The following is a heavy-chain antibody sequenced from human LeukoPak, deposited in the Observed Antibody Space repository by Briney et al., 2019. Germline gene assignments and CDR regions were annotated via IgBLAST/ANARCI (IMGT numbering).Heavy chain of an antibody. CDR2: INSDGSRT. D-gene: IGHD5-12*01. J-gene: IGHJ4*02. V-gene: IGHV3-74*01. CDR3: ARDRGYSVDY. CDR1: GFTFSSYW. Sequence: PGGSLRLSCAASGFTFSSYWMHWVRQAQGNVLVWVSRINSDGSRTNYTDSVKGRFTISRDNAKNTLYLQMNSLRAEDTAVYYCARDRGYSVDYWGQGTLVTVSS.